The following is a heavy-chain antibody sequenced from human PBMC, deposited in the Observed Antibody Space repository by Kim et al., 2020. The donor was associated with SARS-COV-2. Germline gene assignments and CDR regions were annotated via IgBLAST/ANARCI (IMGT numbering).Heavy chain of an antibody. CDR2: IYSAGSST. J-gene: IGHJ4*02. Sequence: GGSLRLSCAASGFTFRSYAMSWVRQAPGKGLEWVSVIYSAGSSTYYADSVKGRFTISRDNSKNTLYLQMNSLRAEDTAVYYCASYGYADQKGYFDYWGQGTLVTVSS. CDR3: ASYGYADQKGYFDY. CDR1: GFTFRSYA. V-gene: IGHV3-23*03. D-gene: IGHD4-17*01.